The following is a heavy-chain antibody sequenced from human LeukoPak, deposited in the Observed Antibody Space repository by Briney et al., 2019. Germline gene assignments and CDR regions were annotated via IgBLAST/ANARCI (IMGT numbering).Heavy chain of an antibody. J-gene: IGHJ4*02. V-gene: IGHV3-30*18. CDR3: AKDGGSSGSLDY. D-gene: IGHD3-22*01. Sequence: PGRSLRLSCAASGFTFSSYGMHRVLQDPGKGLHGVAVISYDGSNKYYADSVKGRFTISRDNSKNTLYLQMNSLRAEDTAVYYCAKDGGSSGSLDYWGQGTLVTVSS. CDR2: ISYDGSNK. CDR1: GFTFSSYG.